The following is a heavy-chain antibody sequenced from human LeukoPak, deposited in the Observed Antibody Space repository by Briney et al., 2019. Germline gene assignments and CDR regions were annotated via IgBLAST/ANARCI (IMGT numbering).Heavy chain of an antibody. CDR3: ARVGYSEAFDI. V-gene: IGHV3-21*01. D-gene: IGHD3-16*02. Sequence: GGSLRLSCAASGFIFSTYSMIWVRQAPGKGLEWVAYISSNSSYIYYADSVKGRFTISRDNAKNSLYLQMNSLRAEDTAVYYCARVGYSEAFDIWGQGTMVTVSS. J-gene: IGHJ3*02. CDR1: GFIFSTYS. CDR2: ISSNSSYI.